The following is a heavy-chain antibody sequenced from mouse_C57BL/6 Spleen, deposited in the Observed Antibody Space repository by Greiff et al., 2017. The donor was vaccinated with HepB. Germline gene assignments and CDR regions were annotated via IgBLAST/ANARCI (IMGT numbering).Heavy chain of an antibody. Sequence: QVQLKESGPELVKPGASVKISCKASGYSFTSYYIHWVKQRPGQGLEWIGWIYPGSGNTKYNEKFKGKATLTADTSSSTAYMQLSSLTSEDSAVYYCAREGKLGQGFAYWGQGTLVTVSA. CDR2: IYPGSGNT. CDR1: GYSFTSYY. V-gene: IGHV1-66*01. J-gene: IGHJ3*01. D-gene: IGHD4-1*01. CDR3: AREGKLGQGFAY.